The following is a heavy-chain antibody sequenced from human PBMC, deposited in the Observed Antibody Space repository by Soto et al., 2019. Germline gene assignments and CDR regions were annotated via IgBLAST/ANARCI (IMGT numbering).Heavy chain of an antibody. V-gene: IGHV3-9*01. CDR3: AKDVGYCSSTSCPDDAFDI. CDR1: GFTFDDYA. Sequence: PGGSLRLSCAASGFTFDDYAMHWVRQAPGKGLEWVSGISWNSGSIGYADSVKGRFTISRDNAKNSLYLQMNSLRAEDTALYYCAKDVGYCSSTSCPDDAFDIWGQGTMVTVSS. CDR2: ISWNSGSI. D-gene: IGHD2-2*01. J-gene: IGHJ3*02.